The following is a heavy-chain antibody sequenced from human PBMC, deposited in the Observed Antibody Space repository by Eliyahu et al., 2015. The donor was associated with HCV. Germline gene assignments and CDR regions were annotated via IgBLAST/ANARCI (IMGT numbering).Heavy chain of an antibody. CDR2: IYWDDDK. V-gene: IGHV2-5*02. CDR3: AHSAHSSGWYGAWYFDL. CDR1: GFSXSXXGXG. J-gene: IGHJ2*01. D-gene: IGHD6-19*01. Sequence: QIXLKESGPTLVKPTXTLTLTCXFSGFSXSXXGXGVGWIRQPPGKALEWLALIYWDDDKPYSPSLKSRLTITKDTXKNQVVLTMTNMDPVDTATYYCAHSAHSSGWYGAWYFDLWGRGTLVTVSS.